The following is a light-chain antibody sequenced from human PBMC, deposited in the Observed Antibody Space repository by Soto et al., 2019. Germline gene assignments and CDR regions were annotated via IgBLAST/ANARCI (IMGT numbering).Light chain of an antibody. CDR2: GAS. CDR1: QSVSSSY. Sequence: EIVLTQSPDTLSLSPGERATLSCRASQSVSSSYLAWYQQKRGQAPRRLIYGASIRATGIPDRFSGSGSGTDFTLTISRLEPEDFALYYCQQYHTSPLTFGQGTKVDIK. V-gene: IGKV3-20*01. CDR3: QQYHTSPLT. J-gene: IGKJ1*01.